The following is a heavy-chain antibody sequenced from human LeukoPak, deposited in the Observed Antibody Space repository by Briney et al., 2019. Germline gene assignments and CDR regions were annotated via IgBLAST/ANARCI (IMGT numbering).Heavy chain of an antibody. V-gene: IGHV4-39*01. Sequence: PSETLSLTCTVSGGSISSSSYYWGWIRQPPGKGPEWIGSIYYSGSTYYNPSLKSRVTISVDTSKNQFPLKLSSVTAADTAVYYCARHEGWFDPWGQGTLVTVSS. CDR2: IYYSGST. CDR1: GGSISSSSYY. J-gene: IGHJ5*02. CDR3: ARHEGWFDP.